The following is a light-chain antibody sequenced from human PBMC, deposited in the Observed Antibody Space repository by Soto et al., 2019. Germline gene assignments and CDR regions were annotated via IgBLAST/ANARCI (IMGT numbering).Light chain of an antibody. V-gene: IGKV3-20*01. CDR1: QSVSTNY. CDR2: RTS. CDR3: QQYGDLNSTRYS. J-gene: IGKJ2*03. Sequence: EIVLTQSPGTLSLSPGDRVTLSCRASQSVSTNYFSWYQQKPGQAPRLLIYRTSRRAVGIPDRFSGRGYGTDFTLNIRILAAADLAMYYCQQYGDLNSTRYSFGQGTRLEI.